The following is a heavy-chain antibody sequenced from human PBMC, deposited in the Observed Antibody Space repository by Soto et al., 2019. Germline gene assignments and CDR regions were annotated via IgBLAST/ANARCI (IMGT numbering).Heavy chain of an antibody. J-gene: IGHJ4*02. CDR2: TYYRSKWSN. CDR3: ARAGRYYRFED. V-gene: IGHV6-1*01. D-gene: IGHD2-15*01. CDR1: GDRVSANIPP. Sequence: VQLKQSVQDLVSPCQPPSLTFAFSGDRVSANIPPWNWFRQSPSRGLEWLGRTYYRSKWSNDYAVSLRSRITVNPDTSRNQFSLQLISVTPEDTAVYYCARAGRYYRFEDWGQGTLVTVSS.